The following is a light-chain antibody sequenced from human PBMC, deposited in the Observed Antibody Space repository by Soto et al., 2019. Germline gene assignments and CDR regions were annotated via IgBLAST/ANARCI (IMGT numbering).Light chain of an antibody. J-gene: IGKJ2*01. CDR1: QSVSSSY. Sequence: EIVLTQSPGTLSLSPGERATLSCRASQSVSSSYLAWYQQKPGQAPRLLIHGVSTRATGIPDRFSGSGSGTDFTLTISRLEPEDFAVYYCQQYVTSPYIFGQGTKPEIK. V-gene: IGKV3-20*01. CDR2: GVS. CDR3: QQYVTSPYI.